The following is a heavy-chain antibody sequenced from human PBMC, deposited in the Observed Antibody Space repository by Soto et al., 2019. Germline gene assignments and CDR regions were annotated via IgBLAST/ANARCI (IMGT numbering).Heavy chain of an antibody. Sequence: GGSLRLSCAASGFTFSSYGMHWVRQAPGKWLEWVAVISYDGSNKYYADSVKGRFTISRDNSKNTLYLQMNSLRAEDTAVYYCASIPGYYDFWSGYSQTNWFDPWGQGTLVTVSS. D-gene: IGHD3-3*01. CDR2: ISYDGSNK. V-gene: IGHV3-30*03. J-gene: IGHJ5*02. CDR3: ASIPGYYDFWSGYSQTNWFDP. CDR1: GFTFSSYG.